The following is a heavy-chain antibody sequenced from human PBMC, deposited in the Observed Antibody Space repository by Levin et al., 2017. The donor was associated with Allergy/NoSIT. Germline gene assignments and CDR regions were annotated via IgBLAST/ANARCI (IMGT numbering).Heavy chain of an antibody. V-gene: IGHV2-70*01. CDR3: ASSAGELYYYYGMDV. CDR1: GFSLSTSGMC. CDR2: IDWDDDK. J-gene: IGHJ6*02. D-gene: IGHD1-7*01. Sequence: QTLSLTCTFSGFSLSTSGMCVSWIRQPPGKALEWLALIDWDDDKYYSTSLKTRLTISKDTSKNQVVLTMTNMDPVDTATYYCASSAGELYYYYGMDVWGQGTTVTVSS.